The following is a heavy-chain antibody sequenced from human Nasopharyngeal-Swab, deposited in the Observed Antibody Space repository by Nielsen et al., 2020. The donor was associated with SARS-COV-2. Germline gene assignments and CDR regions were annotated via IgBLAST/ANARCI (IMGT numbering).Heavy chain of an antibody. CDR1: GFTFDDYA. V-gene: IGHV3-9*01. CDR3: AKLDSSGYYPTVDY. D-gene: IGHD3-22*01. CDR2: ISWNSGSI. Sequence: SLKISCAASGFTFDDYAMHWVRQAPGKGLEWVSGISWNSGSIGYADSVKGRFTISRDNAKNSLYLQMNSLRAEDTALYYCAKLDSSGYYPTVDYWGQGTLATVSS. J-gene: IGHJ4*02.